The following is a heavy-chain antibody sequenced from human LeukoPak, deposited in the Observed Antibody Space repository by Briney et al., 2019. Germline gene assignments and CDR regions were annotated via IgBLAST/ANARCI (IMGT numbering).Heavy chain of an antibody. J-gene: IGHJ4*02. CDR3: ARDLSYSFYFDY. Sequence: GGPLRLSCAASGFTFSSYAMHWVRQAPGKGLEWVAVISYDGSNKYYADSVKGRFTISRDNSKNTLYLQMNSLRAEDTAVYYCARDLSYSFYFDYWGQGTLVTVSS. V-gene: IGHV3-30-3*01. CDR2: ISYDGSNK. D-gene: IGHD2-15*01. CDR1: GFTFSSYA.